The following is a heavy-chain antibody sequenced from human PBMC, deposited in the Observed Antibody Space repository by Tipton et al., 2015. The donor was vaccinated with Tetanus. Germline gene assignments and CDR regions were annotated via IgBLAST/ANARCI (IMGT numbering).Heavy chain of an antibody. CDR2: INYSGTT. CDR3: ARRLIQNWFDP. Sequence: TLSLTCAVYGGSFSGYYWNWIRQPPGKGLEWIGEINYSGTTNYNPSLKSRVTMSVDTSKNQFSLKLTSLTAADTAVYYCARRLIQNWFDPWGQGTLVTVSS. CDR1: GGSFSGYY. V-gene: IGHV4-34*09. D-gene: IGHD2-8*01. J-gene: IGHJ5*02.